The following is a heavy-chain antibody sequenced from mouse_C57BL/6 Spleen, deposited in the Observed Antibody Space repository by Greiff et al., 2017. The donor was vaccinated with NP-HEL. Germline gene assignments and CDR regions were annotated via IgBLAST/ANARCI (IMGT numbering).Heavy chain of an antibody. Sequence: QVQLKQPGAELVKPGASVKMSCKASGYTFTSYWITWVKQRPGQGLEWIGDIYPGSGSTNYNEKFKSKATLTVDTSSSTAYMQLSSLTSEDSAVYYCARFRDSNYAFAYWGQGTLVTVSA. CDR1: GYTFTSYW. D-gene: IGHD2-5*01. CDR2: IYPGSGST. J-gene: IGHJ3*01. V-gene: IGHV1-55*01. CDR3: ARFRDSNYAFAY.